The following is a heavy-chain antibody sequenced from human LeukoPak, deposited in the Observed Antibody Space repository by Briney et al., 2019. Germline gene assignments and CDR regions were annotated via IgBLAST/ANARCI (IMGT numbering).Heavy chain of an antibody. D-gene: IGHD5-12*01. CDR1: GFTFSSFA. J-gene: IGHJ4*02. CDR2: ISSMSDYI. CDR3: ARHSGSNPHPPSDS. Sequence: PGGSLRLSCAASGFTFSSFAMAWVRQAPGKGPEWVSAISSMSDYIHYADSVKGRFTISRDNSNNSLYLQMNSLRADDTAVFYCARHSGSNPHPPSDSWGQGTVVTVSS. V-gene: IGHV3-21*04.